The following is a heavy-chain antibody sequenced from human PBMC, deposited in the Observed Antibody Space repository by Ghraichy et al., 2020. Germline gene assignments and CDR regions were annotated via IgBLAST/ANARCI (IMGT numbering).Heavy chain of an antibody. Sequence: GGSLRLSCAASGFTFSSYAMSWVRQAPGKGLEWVSAISGSGGRTYYAESVKGRFTISRDNSKNTLYLQMNSLRAEDTAVYYCAKVQWELFTFDYWGQGTLVTVSS. CDR3: AKVQWELFTFDY. CDR2: ISGSGGRT. D-gene: IGHD1-26*01. J-gene: IGHJ4*02. V-gene: IGHV3-23*01. CDR1: GFTFSSYA.